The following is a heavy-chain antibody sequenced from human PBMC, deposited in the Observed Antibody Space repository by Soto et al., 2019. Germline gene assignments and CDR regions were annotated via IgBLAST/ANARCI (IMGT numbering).Heavy chain of an antibody. CDR1: GFTFSSYA. CDR2: ITSDGRT. D-gene: IGHD4-17*01. V-gene: IGHV3-23*01. J-gene: IGHJ4*02. Sequence: GGSLRLSCAASGFTFSSYAMSWVRQAPGKGLEWVSIITSDGRTYYADSVKGRFTISRDNSKNTVYLQMNSPRAEDTAVYYCAKDYSTVTTDPLSVVLFDYWGQGALVTVSS. CDR3: AKDYSTVTTDPLSVVLFDY.